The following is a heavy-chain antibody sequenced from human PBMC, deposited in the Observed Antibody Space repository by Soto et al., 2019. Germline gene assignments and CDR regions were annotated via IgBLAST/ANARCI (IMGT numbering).Heavy chain of an antibody. D-gene: IGHD2-8*01. V-gene: IGHV1-58*01. CDR3: AAGWCRLCYYYNGMDV. CDR2: IVVGSGNT. CDR1: RFTLTSSA. J-gene: IGHJ6*01. Sequence: AVKVSCKASRFTLTSSAGQRVGQARGQRIEWIGCIVVGSGNTNYAQKFQERVTITRDLSTSQAYMELSSLRSEDPAVYSCAAGWCRLCYYYNGMDVWGQGNTVNVSS.